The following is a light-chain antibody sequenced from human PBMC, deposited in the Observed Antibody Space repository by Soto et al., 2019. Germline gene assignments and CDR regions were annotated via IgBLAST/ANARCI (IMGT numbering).Light chain of an antibody. CDR3: QQSYSTPTT. J-gene: IGKJ1*01. V-gene: IGKV1-39*01. CDR2: TAS. Sequence: DIQMTQSPSTLPASVGDRVIITCRASQSISNHLNWYQQKPGKAPNLLIYTASNLQSGVPSRFSGSGSGTDFTLTISSLQPEDFATYYCQQSYSTPTTFGQGTKVDIK. CDR1: QSISNH.